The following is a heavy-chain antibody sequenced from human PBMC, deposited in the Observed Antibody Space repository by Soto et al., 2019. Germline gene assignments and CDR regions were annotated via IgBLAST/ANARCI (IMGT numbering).Heavy chain of an antibody. D-gene: IGHD2-2*01. J-gene: IGHJ4*02. CDR1: GFTFSTYT. Sequence: GGSLRLSCAASGFTFSTYTMSWVRRAPGKGLEWVSAISGSGATPSYADSVQGRFTISRDNPKRTLYLQMNNLRAEDTAVYYCAKARCSTTNCYVPDYWGQGTLVTVSS. CDR2: ISGSGATP. V-gene: IGHV3-23*01. CDR3: AKARCSTTNCYVPDY.